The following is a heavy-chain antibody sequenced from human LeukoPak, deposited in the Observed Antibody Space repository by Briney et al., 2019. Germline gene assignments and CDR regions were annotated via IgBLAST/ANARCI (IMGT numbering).Heavy chain of an antibody. CDR1: IFTFSFYD. Sequence: GGSLRLSCAAAIFTFSFYDMHWVRHGPGEGLEWGSGITSAADTYYAGSVKGRFTISREDARNLLFLQMNSLRAGDTAVYYCVRVRVGSGAFDIWGQGTTVTVSS. J-gene: IGHJ3*02. D-gene: IGHD1-26*01. CDR2: ITSAADT. CDR3: VRVRVGSGAFDI. V-gene: IGHV3-13*01.